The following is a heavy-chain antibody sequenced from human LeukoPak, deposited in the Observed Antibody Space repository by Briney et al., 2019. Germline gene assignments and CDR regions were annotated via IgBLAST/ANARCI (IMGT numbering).Heavy chain of an antibody. CDR2: VDPEDGET. J-gene: IGHJ4*02. V-gene: IGHV1-69-2*01. CDR3: ATGYYDSSAYSNYYFDY. CDR1: GYTFTDYY. D-gene: IGHD3-22*01. Sequence: ASVKVSCKVSGYTFTDYYMHWVHQAPRKGLEWMGLVDPEDGETIYAEKFQGRVTITADTSTDTAYMELSSLRSEDTAVYYCATGYYDSSAYSNYYFDYWGQGTLVTVSS.